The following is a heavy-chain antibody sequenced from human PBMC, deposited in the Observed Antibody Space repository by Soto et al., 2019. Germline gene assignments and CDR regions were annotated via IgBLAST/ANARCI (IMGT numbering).Heavy chain of an antibody. Sequence: GGSLRLSCAASGFTFSSYAMHWVRQAPGKGLEWVAVISYDGSNKYYADSVKGRFTIPRDNSKNTLYLQMNSLRAEDTAVYYCARGLGYSWGQGTLVTVSS. CDR1: GFTFSSYA. D-gene: IGHD4-4*01. CDR2: ISYDGSNK. J-gene: IGHJ4*02. CDR3: ARGLGYS. V-gene: IGHV3-30-3*01.